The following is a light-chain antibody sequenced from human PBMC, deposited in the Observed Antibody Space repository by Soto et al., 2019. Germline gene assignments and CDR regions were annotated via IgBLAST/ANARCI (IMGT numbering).Light chain of an antibody. Sequence: DFAVTQSPKSLAVTLGGRATINCKSIQSLLYTSNHKNYLAWYQQKPGQPPKLIIHWASNRESGVPDRFKGRGSGTEFTLSISKLKAEDVAVYYCQQYYTTPRTFGQGTKVEI. CDR1: QSLLYTSNHKNY. V-gene: IGKV4-1*01. CDR2: WAS. J-gene: IGKJ1*01. CDR3: QQYYTTPRT.